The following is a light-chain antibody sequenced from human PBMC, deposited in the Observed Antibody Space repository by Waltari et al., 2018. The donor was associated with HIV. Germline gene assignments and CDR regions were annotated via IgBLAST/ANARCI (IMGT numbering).Light chain of an antibody. CDR1: QGVGRA. CDR3: QQYENWPLT. CDR2: GAS. J-gene: IGKJ4*01. Sequence: EIVMTQSPATLSVSPGERATLSCRASQGVGRALAWYQQKPGQAPRLLIFGASTRATGIPARFSGGGSGTDFTLTISSLQSEDFAVYYCQQYENWPLTFGGGTKVEI. V-gene: IGKV3-15*01.